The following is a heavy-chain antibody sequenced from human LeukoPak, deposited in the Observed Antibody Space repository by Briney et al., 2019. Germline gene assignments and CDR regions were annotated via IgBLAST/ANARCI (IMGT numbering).Heavy chain of an antibody. D-gene: IGHD4-23*01. CDR3: ARDSGGNPSDY. Sequence: SETLSLTCTVSGYSISSGYYWGWIRQRPGKGLEWIGSIYHSGSTYYNPSLKSRVTISVDTSKNQFSLKLSSVTAADTAVYYCARDSGGNPSDYWGQGALVTVSS. CDR2: IYHSGST. V-gene: IGHV4-38-2*02. CDR1: GYSISSGYY. J-gene: IGHJ4*02.